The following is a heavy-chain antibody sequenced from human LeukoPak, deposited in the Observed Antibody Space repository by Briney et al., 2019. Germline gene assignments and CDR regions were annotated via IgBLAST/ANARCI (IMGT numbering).Heavy chain of an antibody. Sequence: PGGSLRLSCAASGFTFSSYSMNRVRQAPGKGLEWVSSISSSSSYIYYADSVKGRFTISRDNAKNSLYLQMNSLRAEDTAVYYCARVDTAKVTGYFDYWGQGTLVTVSS. V-gene: IGHV3-21*01. CDR2: ISSSSSYI. D-gene: IGHD5-18*01. CDR3: ARVDTAKVTGYFDY. J-gene: IGHJ4*02. CDR1: GFTFSSYS.